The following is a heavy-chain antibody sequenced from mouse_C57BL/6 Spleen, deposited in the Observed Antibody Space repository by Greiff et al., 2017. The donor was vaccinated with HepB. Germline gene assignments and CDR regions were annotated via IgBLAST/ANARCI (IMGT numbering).Heavy chain of an antibody. V-gene: IGHV1-62-2*01. Sequence: QVQLQQSGAELVKPGASVKLSCKASGYTFTEYTIHWVKQRSGQGLEWIGWFYPGSGSIKYNEKFKDKATLTADKSSSTVYMELSRLTSEDSAVYFCARYEERTTVVAEYYFDYWGQGTTLTVSS. CDR3: ARYEERTTVVAEYYFDY. CDR2: FYPGSGSI. D-gene: IGHD1-1*01. J-gene: IGHJ2*01. CDR1: GYTFTEYT.